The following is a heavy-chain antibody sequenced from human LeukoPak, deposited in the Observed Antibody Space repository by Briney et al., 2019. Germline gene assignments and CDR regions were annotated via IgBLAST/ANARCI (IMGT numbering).Heavy chain of an antibody. Sequence: PGGSLRLSCAASGFTFSSYAMSWVRQAPGKGLEWVSYISSSSSTIYYADSVKGRFTISRDNAKNSLYLQMNSLRAEVTVVYYCARDLLYYDILTGYTPYYFDYWGQGTLVTVSS. CDR3: ARDLLYYDILTGYTPYYFDY. CDR1: GFTFSSYA. J-gene: IGHJ4*02. V-gene: IGHV3-48*01. CDR2: ISSSSSTI. D-gene: IGHD3-9*01.